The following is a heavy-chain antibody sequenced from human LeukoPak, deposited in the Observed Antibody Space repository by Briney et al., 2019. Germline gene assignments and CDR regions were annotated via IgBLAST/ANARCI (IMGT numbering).Heavy chain of an antibody. V-gene: IGHV3-21*01. D-gene: IGHD6-19*01. Sequence: GGSLRLSCAASGLTFSSYSMNWVRQAPGKGLEWVSSISSSSSYIYYADSVKGRFTISRDNAKNSLYLQMNSLRAEDTAVYYCAAEQWLRLFDIWGQGTMVTVSS. CDR1: GLTFSSYS. J-gene: IGHJ3*02. CDR3: AAEQWLRLFDI. CDR2: ISSSSSYI.